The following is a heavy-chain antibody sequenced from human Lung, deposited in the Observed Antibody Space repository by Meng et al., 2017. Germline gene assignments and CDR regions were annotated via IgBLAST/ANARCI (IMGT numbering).Heavy chain of an antibody. CDR3: VRGTPGRSYCDY. CDR2: FVNYRDT. Sequence: QVLPLQSGPAVKKPWASGEVSCKASAYAFGSYGISWVRQVPGQGLEWMGWFVNYRDTYPAPKFQHRVTMTTDTPTNTVFMELRSLTPDDTAVYYCVRGTPGRSYCDYWGQGTLVTVSS. CDR1: AYAFGSYG. J-gene: IGHJ4*02. V-gene: IGHV1-18*01. D-gene: IGHD3-10*01.